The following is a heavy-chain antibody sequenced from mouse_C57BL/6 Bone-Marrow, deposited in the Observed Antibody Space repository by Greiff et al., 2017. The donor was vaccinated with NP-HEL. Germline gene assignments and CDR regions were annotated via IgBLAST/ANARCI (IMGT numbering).Heavy chain of an antibody. CDR1: GYTFTSYG. Sequence: QVQLKESGAELARPGASVKLSCKASGYTFTSYGISWVKQRTGQGLEWIGEIYPRSGNTYYNEKFKGKATLTADKSSSTAYMKLRSLTSEDSAVYFCARSPVITTVVATDYWGQGTTLTVSS. CDR3: ARSPVITTVVATDY. D-gene: IGHD1-1*01. J-gene: IGHJ2*01. V-gene: IGHV1-81*01. CDR2: IYPRSGNT.